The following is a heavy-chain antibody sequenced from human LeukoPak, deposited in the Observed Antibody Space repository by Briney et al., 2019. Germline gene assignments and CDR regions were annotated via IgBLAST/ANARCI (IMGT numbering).Heavy chain of an antibody. D-gene: IGHD3-10*01. CDR3: ARRYYYGSGSYTHFDY. J-gene: IGHJ4*02. CDR2: IYPGDSDT. CDR1: GYSFTSYW. V-gene: IGHV5-51*01. Sequence: GESLKISCKGSGYSFTSYWIGWVRQMSGKGLEWMGIIYPGDSDTRYSPSLQGQVTISADKSISTAYLQWSSLKASDTAMYYCARRYYYGSGSYTHFDYWGQGTLVTVSS.